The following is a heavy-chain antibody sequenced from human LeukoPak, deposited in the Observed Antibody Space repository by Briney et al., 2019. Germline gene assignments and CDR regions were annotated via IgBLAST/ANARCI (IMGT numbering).Heavy chain of an antibody. Sequence: PSETLSLTCTVSGGSISSYYWSWIRQPPGKGLEWIGYIYYSGSTNYNPSLKSRVTISVDTSKNQFSLKLSSVTAADTAVYYCARHGGPVVITRTWYFDLWGRGTLVTVSS. V-gene: IGHV4-59*08. CDR1: GGSISSYY. J-gene: IGHJ2*01. CDR3: ARHGGPVVITRTWYFDL. D-gene: IGHD3-22*01. CDR2: IYYSGST.